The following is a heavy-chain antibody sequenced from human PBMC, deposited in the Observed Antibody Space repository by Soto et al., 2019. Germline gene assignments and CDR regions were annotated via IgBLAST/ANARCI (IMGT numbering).Heavy chain of an antibody. CDR3: ARHVTTVTTTYWHFDL. CDR2: TSNSGST. J-gene: IGHJ2*01. V-gene: IGHV4-39*01. D-gene: IGHD4-17*01. CDR1: GGSISSSSDY. Sequence: QLQLQESGPGLVKPLETLSLTCTVSGGSISSSSDYWGWIRQPPGKGLECVGSTSNSGSTYYDPSLKSRLTISVDTSKSQFSLNLRSVTAADTAVYYCARHVTTVTTTYWHFDLWGRVTLVTVSS.